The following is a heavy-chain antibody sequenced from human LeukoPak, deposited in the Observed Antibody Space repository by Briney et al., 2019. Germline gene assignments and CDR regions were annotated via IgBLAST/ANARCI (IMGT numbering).Heavy chain of an antibody. V-gene: IGHV4-59*01. D-gene: IGHD5-24*01. J-gene: IGHJ4*02. CDR3: AYGGDAYKTGY. Sequence: PSETLSLTCTVSGASITDYYWSWIRQPPAKGLEWIGYIYYSGSPNYNPSLKSRVTFSLDTSQNQFSLKLTSVTAADTAVYYWAYGGDAYKTGYWGQGTLVTVSS. CDR2: IYYSGSP. CDR1: GASITDYY.